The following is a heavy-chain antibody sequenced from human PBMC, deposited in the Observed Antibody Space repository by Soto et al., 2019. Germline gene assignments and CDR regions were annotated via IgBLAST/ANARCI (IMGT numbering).Heavy chain of an antibody. CDR3: ARDGGEYYYYYYMDV. CDR1: GFTFSSYG. Sequence: PGGSLRLSCAASGFTFSSYGMHWVRQAPGKGLEWVAVIWYDGSNKYYADSVKGRFTISRDNSKNTLYLQMNSLRAEDTAVYYCARDGGEYYYYYYMDVWGKGTTVTVSS. CDR2: IWYDGSNK. V-gene: IGHV3-33*01. D-gene: IGHD3-3*01. J-gene: IGHJ6*03.